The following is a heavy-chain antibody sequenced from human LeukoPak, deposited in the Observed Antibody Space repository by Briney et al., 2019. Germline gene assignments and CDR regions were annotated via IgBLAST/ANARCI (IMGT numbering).Heavy chain of an antibody. CDR1: GGSINSGSYY. Sequence: SETLSLTCTVSGGSINSGSYYWRWIRQPAGKGLEWIGRTYSSGSTNYNPSLKGRVTISVDTSKNQFSLNLSSVTAADTAVYYCARGLGIGKDYFDCWGQGTLVTVSS. J-gene: IGHJ4*02. CDR2: TYSSGST. V-gene: IGHV4-61*02. D-gene: IGHD7-27*01. CDR3: ARGLGIGKDYFDC.